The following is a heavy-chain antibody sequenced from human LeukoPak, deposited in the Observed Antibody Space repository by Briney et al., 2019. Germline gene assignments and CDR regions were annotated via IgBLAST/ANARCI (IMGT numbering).Heavy chain of an antibody. D-gene: IGHD3-22*01. Sequence: GASVKVSCKASGYTFTSYAMNWVRQAPGQGLEWMGWINTNTGNPTCAQDFTGRFVFSLDTSVSTAYLQISSLKAEDTAVYYCARIFYYDSLYDAFDIWGQGTMVTVSS. CDR3: ARIFYYDSLYDAFDI. V-gene: IGHV7-4-1*02. J-gene: IGHJ3*02. CDR2: INTNTGNP. CDR1: GYTFTSYA.